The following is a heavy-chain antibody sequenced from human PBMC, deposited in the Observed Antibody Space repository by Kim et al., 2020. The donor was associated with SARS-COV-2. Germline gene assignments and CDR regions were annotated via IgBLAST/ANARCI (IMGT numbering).Heavy chain of an antibody. J-gene: IGHJ4*02. V-gene: IGHV3-30*03. D-gene: IGHD2-2*01. CDR3: ARDSHASVSYDFDY. CDR1: GFTFSSHG. CDR2: TSADGTKE. Sequence: GGSLRLSCVASGFTFSSHGMHWVRQAPGNGLEWVAVTSADGTKEYYTDSVKGRFTVSRDNSKNTLYLQMDSLRTADTAVYYCARDSHASVSYDFDYWGQG.